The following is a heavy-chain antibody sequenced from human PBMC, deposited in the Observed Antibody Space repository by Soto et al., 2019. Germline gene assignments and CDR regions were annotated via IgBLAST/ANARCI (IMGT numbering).Heavy chain of an antibody. CDR3: ARGRGSFYVDF. V-gene: IGHV3-74*01. Sequence: EVQLVESGGGLVQPGGSLRLSCATSGFTFGNYWMYWVRQAPGKGLVWVSRIHSDGKITTYADSVKGRFTISRDIAKNTLYLQMNSLRAEDTAMYYCARGRGSFYVDFWGQGTLATVSS. CDR1: GFTFGNYW. J-gene: IGHJ4*02. CDR2: IHSDGKIT. D-gene: IGHD1-26*01.